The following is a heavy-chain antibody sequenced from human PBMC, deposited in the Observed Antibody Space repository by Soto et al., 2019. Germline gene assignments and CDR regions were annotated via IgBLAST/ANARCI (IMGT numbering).Heavy chain of an antibody. CDR1: GFSLSTSGMC. V-gene: IGHV2-70*01. CDR2: IDWDDDK. D-gene: IGHD2-2*01. J-gene: IGHJ4*02. Sequence: SGPTLVHPTQTLTLTCTFSGFSLSTSGMCVSWIRHPPGKALEWLALIDWDDDKYYSKSLKTRLTISKETSKNQVVLTMTNMHPVDTATYYCARKGAAVIGGFHXWGQGTLFTVSX. CDR3: ARKGAAVIGGFHX.